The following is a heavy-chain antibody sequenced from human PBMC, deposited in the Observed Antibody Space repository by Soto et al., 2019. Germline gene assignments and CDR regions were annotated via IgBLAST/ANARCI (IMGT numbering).Heavy chain of an antibody. CDR1: GFTFTSSA. Sequence: QMQLVQSGPEVKKPGTSVKVSCKASGFTFTSSAVQWVRQARGQRLEWIGWIVVGSGNTNYAQKFXXRXSITRDMSTSTAYMELSSLRSEDTAVYYCAAPSLNYSYGMDVWGQGTTVTVSS. CDR3: AAPSLNYSYGMDV. V-gene: IGHV1-58*01. CDR2: IVVGSGNT. J-gene: IGHJ6*02. D-gene: IGHD2-15*01.